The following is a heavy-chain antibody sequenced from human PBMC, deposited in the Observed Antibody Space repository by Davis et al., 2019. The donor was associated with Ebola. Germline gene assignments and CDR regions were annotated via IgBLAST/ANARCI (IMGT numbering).Heavy chain of an antibody. D-gene: IGHD2-2*02. J-gene: IGHJ4*02. V-gene: IGHV3-21*04. Sequence: GESLNISCAASGFTFSSYSMNWVRQAPGKGLEWVSSISSSSSYIYYADSVKGRFTISRDNSKNTLYLQMNSLRAEDTAVYYCAKKVVPAAIVDYWGQGTLVTVSS. CDR3: AKKVVPAAIVDY. CDR1: GFTFSSYS. CDR2: ISSSSSYI.